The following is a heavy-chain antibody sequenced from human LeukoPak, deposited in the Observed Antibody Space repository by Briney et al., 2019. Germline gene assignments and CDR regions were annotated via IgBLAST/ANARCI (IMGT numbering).Heavy chain of an antibody. CDR1: GFTFSSYS. CDR3: ARSLAVAGFDY. Sequence: KSGGSLRLSCAASGFTFSSYSMNWVRQAPGKGLEWVSSTSSSSSYIYYADSVKGRFTISRDNAKNSLYLQMNSLRAEDTAVYYCARSLAVAGFDYWGQGTLVTVSS. CDR2: TSSSSSYI. V-gene: IGHV3-21*01. J-gene: IGHJ4*02. D-gene: IGHD6-19*01.